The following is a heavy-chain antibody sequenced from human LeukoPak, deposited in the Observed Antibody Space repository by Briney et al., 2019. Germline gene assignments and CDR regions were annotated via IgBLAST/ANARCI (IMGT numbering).Heavy chain of an antibody. V-gene: IGHV3-30*18. D-gene: IGHD6-19*01. Sequence: GGSLSVTCAVSGFSFNSFGLNWVRQAPGKGLEWVAVISYDGSNKYYADSVKGRFTISRDNPRNTLYLQMNSLRAEDTALYYCTKDTSSAVARACDFWGQGTMVTVSS. CDR3: TKDTSSAVARACDF. J-gene: IGHJ3*01. CDR2: ISYDGSNK. CDR1: GFSFNSFG.